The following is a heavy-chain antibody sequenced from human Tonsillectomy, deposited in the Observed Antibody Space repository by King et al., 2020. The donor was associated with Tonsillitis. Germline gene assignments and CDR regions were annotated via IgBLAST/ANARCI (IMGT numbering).Heavy chain of an antibody. CDR3: ARAGTDFDTFDV. D-gene: IGHD1-14*01. CDR1: GYTFSRYG. Sequence: QLVQSGAEVKKPGASVKVSCKASGYTFSRYGISWVRRAPGQGLEWMGWIGGYSGDTNYAQKFQGRVTMIRDTSTSTAYMELRSLRFNDTAVYYCARAGTDFDTFDVWGKGTMVTVSS. CDR2: IGGYSGDT. J-gene: IGHJ3*01. V-gene: IGHV1-18*01.